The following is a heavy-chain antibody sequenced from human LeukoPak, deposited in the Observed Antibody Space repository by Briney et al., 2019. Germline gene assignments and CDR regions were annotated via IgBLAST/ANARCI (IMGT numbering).Heavy chain of an antibody. CDR3: ARDGVLGAPNYYYYYMDV. CDR1: GFTFSSYA. D-gene: IGHD1-26*01. CDR2: ISGSGGST. J-gene: IGHJ6*03. V-gene: IGHV3-23*01. Sequence: PGGSLRLSCAASGFTFSSYAMSWVRQAPGKGLEWVSAISGSGGSTYYADSVKGRFTISRDNAKNSLYLQMNSLRAEDTAVYYCARDGVLGAPNYYYYYMDVWGKGTTVTVSS.